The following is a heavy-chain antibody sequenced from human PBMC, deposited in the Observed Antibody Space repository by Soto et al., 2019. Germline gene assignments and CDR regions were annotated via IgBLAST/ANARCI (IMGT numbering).Heavy chain of an antibody. CDR2: INPDGGFT. D-gene: IGHD3-10*01. J-gene: IGHJ6*02. CDR1: GFPFLRFY. V-gene: IGHV1-46*01. CDR3: ARGYYGSGSLVSSFGLDV. Sequence: VASVKVSCKASGFPFLRFYIHWVRQAPGQGPQWMGVINPDGGFTTYAQSFRDRVAVTRDTSTSTVHMQLSSLRSEDTALYYCARGYYGSGSLVSSFGLDVWGQGTTVTVSS.